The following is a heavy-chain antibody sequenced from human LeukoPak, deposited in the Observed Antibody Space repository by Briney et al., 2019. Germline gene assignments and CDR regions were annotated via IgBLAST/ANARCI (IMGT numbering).Heavy chain of an antibody. V-gene: IGHV3-48*03. CDR1: GFTFSSYE. CDR3: AKAYHYGDYYYFMDV. CDR2: ISSSGSTI. D-gene: IGHD4-17*01. Sequence: PGGSLRLSCAASGFTFSSYEMNWVRQAPGKGLEWVSYISSSGSTIYYADSVKGRFTISRDNAKNSLYLQMNSLRAEDTAVYYCAKAYHYGDYYYFMDVWGKGTTVIISS. J-gene: IGHJ6*03.